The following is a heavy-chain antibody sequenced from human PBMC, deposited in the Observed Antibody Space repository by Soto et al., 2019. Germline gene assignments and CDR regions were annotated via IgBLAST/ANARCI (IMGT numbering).Heavy chain of an antibody. CDR1: GFTFSSYG. Sequence: GGSLRLSCAASGFTFSSYGMHWVRQAPGKGLEWVAVISYDGSNKYYADSVKGRFTISRDNSKNTLYLQMNSLRAEDTAVYYCAKDRGIAVAGNWFDPWGQGTLVTVSS. V-gene: IGHV3-30*18. J-gene: IGHJ5*02. CDR2: ISYDGSNK. D-gene: IGHD6-19*01. CDR3: AKDRGIAVAGNWFDP.